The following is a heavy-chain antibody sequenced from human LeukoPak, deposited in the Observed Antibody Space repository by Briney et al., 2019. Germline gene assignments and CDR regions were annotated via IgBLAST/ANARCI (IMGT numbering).Heavy chain of an antibody. Sequence: ASVNVSCKASVSTFTSFYMHWVRNAHGQGLEWMGIFNPSGSSTTYAQKFQGRVTMTRDTSTSIVYMELSSLGSEDTAVYYCARAGENYYDFYYWGQGTLVTVSS. CDR1: VSTFTSFY. J-gene: IGHJ4*02. CDR3: ARAGENYYDFYY. V-gene: IGHV1-46*01. CDR2: FNPSGSST. D-gene: IGHD1-26*01.